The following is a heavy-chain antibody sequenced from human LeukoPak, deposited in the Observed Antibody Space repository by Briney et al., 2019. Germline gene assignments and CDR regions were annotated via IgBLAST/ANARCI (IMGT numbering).Heavy chain of an antibody. CDR3: ARDCSMNYDFWSGYWGGPNWFDP. CDR1: GYSISSGYY. V-gene: IGHV4-38-2*02. Sequence: PSETLSLTCTVSGYSISSGYYWGWIRQPPGKGPEWIGSIYHSGSTYYNPSLKSRVTISVDTSKNQFSLKLSSVTAADTAVYYCARDCSMNYDFWSGYWGGPNWFDPWGQGTLVTVSS. J-gene: IGHJ5*02. CDR2: IYHSGST. D-gene: IGHD3-3*01.